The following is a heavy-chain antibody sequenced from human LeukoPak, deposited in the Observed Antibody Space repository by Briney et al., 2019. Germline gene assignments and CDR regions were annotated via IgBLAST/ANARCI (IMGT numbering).Heavy chain of an antibody. Sequence: PSETLSLTCTVSGGSISSYYWSWIRQPPGMGLEWIGYIYYSGSTNYNPSLKSRVTISVDTSKNQFSLKLSSVTAADTAVYYCARHSNDSSGYSWYFDLWGRGTLVTVSS. J-gene: IGHJ2*01. CDR2: IYYSGST. V-gene: IGHV4-59*08. CDR1: GGSISSYY. D-gene: IGHD3-22*01. CDR3: ARHSNDSSGYSWYFDL.